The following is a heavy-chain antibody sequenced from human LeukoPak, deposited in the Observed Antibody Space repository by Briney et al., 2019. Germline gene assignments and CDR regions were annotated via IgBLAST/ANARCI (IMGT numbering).Heavy chain of an antibody. CDR1: GFTFSSSA. CDR2: ISNNGGYT. J-gene: IGHJ6*02. Sequence: GGSLRLSCAASGFTFSSSAMSWVRQAPGKGLEWVSAISNNGGYTYYADSVQGRFTISRDNSKSTLCLQMNSLRAEDTAVYYCARDVLDDYYYGMDVWGQGTTVTVSS. D-gene: IGHD5/OR15-5a*01. CDR3: ARDVLDDYYYGMDV. V-gene: IGHV3-23*01.